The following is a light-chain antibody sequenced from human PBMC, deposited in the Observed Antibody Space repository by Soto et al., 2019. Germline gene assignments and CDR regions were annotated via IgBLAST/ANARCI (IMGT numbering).Light chain of an antibody. Sequence: QSVLTQPPSASGTPGQRVTISCSGASSNIGKNFVYWYQQLPRTTPKLLISRNDQRPSGVPERFSGSKSGTSASLAISGLWSEDEAEYYCAAWDDILSGSYAFGTGTKVTV. CDR2: RND. V-gene: IGLV1-47*03. CDR3: AAWDDILSGSYA. J-gene: IGLJ1*01. CDR1: SSNIGKNF.